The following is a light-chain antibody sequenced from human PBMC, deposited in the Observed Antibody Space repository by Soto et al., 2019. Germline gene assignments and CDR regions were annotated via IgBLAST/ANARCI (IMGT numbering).Light chain of an antibody. J-gene: IGKJ2*01. CDR2: GAS. V-gene: IGKV3-15*01. Sequence: EIVMTQSPATLSVSPGERATLSCRASQSISSELAWYQQKPGQPPRLLIYGASTRATGVTARFTGSGSGSDFTLAIRGLQSEEFAVYYCQQGHNWPLTLGQGTRLEI. CDR1: QSISSE. CDR3: QQGHNWPLT.